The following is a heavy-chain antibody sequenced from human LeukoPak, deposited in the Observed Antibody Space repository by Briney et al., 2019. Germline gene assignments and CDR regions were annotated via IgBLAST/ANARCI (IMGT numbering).Heavy chain of an antibody. CDR2: IRYAGNNK. CDR1: GFTFSSYW. J-gene: IGHJ4*02. D-gene: IGHD2-2*01. V-gene: IGHV3-30*02. Sequence: GGSLRLSCAASGFTFSSYWMSWVRQAPGKGLEWVAFIRYAGNNKYYADSVKGRFTISRDNSENTLYLQMNSLRPEDTAIYYCAKDRISVVPAAIGDCWGQGTLVTVSS. CDR3: AKDRISVVPAAIGDC.